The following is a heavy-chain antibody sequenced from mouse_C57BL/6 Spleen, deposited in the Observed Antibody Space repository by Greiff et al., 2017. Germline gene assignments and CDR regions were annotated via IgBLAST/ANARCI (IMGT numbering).Heavy chain of an antibody. CDR2: IHPNSGST. CDR3: ARRIYYSNYLLFDY. V-gene: IGHV1-64*01. Sequence: VQLQQPGAELVKPGASVKLSCKASGYTFTSYWMHWVKQRPGQGLEWIGMIHPNSGSTNYNEKFKSKATLTVDKSSSTAYMQLSSLTSEDSAVYYFARRIYYSNYLLFDYWGQGTTLTLSS. CDR1: GYTFTSYW. J-gene: IGHJ2*01. D-gene: IGHD2-5*01.